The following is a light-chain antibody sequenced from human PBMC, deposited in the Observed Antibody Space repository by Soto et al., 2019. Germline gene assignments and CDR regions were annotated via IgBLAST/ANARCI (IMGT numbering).Light chain of an antibody. Sequence: QSVLTQPPSVSGSPGQSVTISCTGTSSDVGSYNRLSWYQQPPGTAPKLIMYEVNTRPSGVPDRFSGSKSGSTASLTISGLQAEDEADYYCSLYISGSTYVFGTGTNVTVL. CDR2: EVN. CDR3: SLYISGSTYV. CDR1: SSDVGSYNR. V-gene: IGLV2-18*01. J-gene: IGLJ1*01.